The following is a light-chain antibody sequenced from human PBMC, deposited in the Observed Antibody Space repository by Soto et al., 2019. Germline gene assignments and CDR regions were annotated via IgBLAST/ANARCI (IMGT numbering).Light chain of an antibody. CDR3: QQDNGYWT. CDR1: QSISGS. V-gene: IGKV1-5*03. Sequence: DIQMTQSPSTLPASVGDRVTITCRASQSISGSLAWYQQKPGKAPKLLIYEASNLKSGVPSRFSGSGSGTEYTLTISSLQPDDSASYYCQQDNGYWTFGQGTRVEIK. CDR2: EAS. J-gene: IGKJ1*01.